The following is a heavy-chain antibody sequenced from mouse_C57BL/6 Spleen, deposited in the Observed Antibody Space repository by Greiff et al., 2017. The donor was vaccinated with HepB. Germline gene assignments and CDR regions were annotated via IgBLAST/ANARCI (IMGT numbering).Heavy chain of an antibody. D-gene: IGHD1-1*01. CDR3: ARGGYYGSSYVWFAY. CDR2: ISYDGSN. J-gene: IGHJ3*01. CDR1: GYSITSGYY. V-gene: IGHV3-6*01. Sequence: DVQLQESGPGLVKPSQSLSLPCSVTGYSITSGYYWNWIRQFPGNKLEWMGYISYDGSNNYNPSLKNRISITRDTSKNQFFLKLNSVTTEDTATYYCARGGYYGSSYVWFAYWGQGTLVTVSA.